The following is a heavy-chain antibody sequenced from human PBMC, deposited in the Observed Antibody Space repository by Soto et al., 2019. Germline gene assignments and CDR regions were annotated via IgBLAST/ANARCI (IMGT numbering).Heavy chain of an antibody. D-gene: IGHD6-13*01. V-gene: IGHV3-23*01. Sequence: GGSLRLSCAASGFTFSSYSLSWVRQAPGKGLEWVSAISGSGGSTYYADSVKGRFTISRDNSKNTLYLQMNSLRAEDTALYYCAKGYSSSPGLLDFWGQGTLVTVSS. CDR2: ISGSGGST. CDR1: GFTFSSYS. CDR3: AKGYSSSPGLLDF. J-gene: IGHJ4*02.